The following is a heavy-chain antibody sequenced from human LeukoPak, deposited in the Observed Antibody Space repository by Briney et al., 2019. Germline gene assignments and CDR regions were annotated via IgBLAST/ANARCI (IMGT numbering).Heavy chain of an antibody. CDR1: GFTFSSYA. CDR3: AKGESFTVTTPLDY. V-gene: IGHV3-23*01. CDR2: ISGSGGST. Sequence: PGGSLRLSCAASGFTFSSYAMSWVRQAPGKGLEWVSVISGSGGSTYHADSVKGRFTISRDNSKNTLYLQMNNLRAEDTAVYYCAKGESFTVTTPLDYWGQGTLVTVSS. D-gene: IGHD4-11*01. J-gene: IGHJ4*02.